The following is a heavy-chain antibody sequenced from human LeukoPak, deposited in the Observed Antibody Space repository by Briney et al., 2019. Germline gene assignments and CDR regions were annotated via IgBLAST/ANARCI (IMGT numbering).Heavy chain of an antibody. V-gene: IGHV4-39*01. D-gene: IGHD6-6*01. CDR1: GGSISSSTYY. CDR2: IYYSGTT. J-gene: IGHJ6*03. CDR3: ARQEGSSYYYYYMDV. Sequence: SETLSLTCTVSGGSISSSTYYWGWIRQPPGKGLEWIGNIYYSGTTYYNPSLKSRVTISVDTSKNQFSLKLSPVTAADTAVYYCARQEGSSYYYYYMDVWGKGTTVTVSS.